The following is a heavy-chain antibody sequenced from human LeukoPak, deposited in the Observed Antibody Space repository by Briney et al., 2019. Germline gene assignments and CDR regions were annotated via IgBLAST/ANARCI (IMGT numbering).Heavy chain of an antibody. D-gene: IGHD2-2*01. V-gene: IGHV3-48*04. CDR3: ARDSPPFKCSSTSCRGAFDI. CDR2: ISSGSGTI. Sequence: GGSLRLSCEASGFTFSSYSMNWVRQAPGKGLEWVSYISSGSGTIYYADSVKGRFTISRDNARNSLYLQMNSLRAEDTAVYYCARDSPPFKCSSTSCRGAFDIWGQGTMVTVSS. J-gene: IGHJ3*02. CDR1: GFTFSSYS.